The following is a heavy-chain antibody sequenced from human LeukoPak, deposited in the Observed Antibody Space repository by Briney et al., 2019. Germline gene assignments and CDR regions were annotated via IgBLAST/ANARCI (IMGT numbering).Heavy chain of an antibody. CDR3: AKYSSGLRSFDY. Sequence: GGSLRLSCAASGFTFSDYYMSWSRQAPGKGLEGVSYISSSGSTIYYADSVKGRFTISRDNAKNSLYLQMNSLRAEDTAVYYGAKYSSGLRSFDYWGQGTLVTVSS. J-gene: IGHJ4*02. V-gene: IGHV3-11*01. D-gene: IGHD6-19*01. CDR2: ISSSGSTI. CDR1: GFTFSDYY.